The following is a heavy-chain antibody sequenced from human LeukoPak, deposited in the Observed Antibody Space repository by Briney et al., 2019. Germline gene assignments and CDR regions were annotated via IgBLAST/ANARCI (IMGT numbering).Heavy chain of an antibody. V-gene: IGHV3-7*03. CDR2: KKQDGSEK. CDR1: GFTFRRYW. Sequence: PGGTQRLPQAPSGFTFRRYWMIWVRQAPAKGREGVANKKQDGSEKYYVDSPKGRFTISRDNAKNSLYLQMNSLRAEDTAVYYCARKAYGLDVWGKGTTVTVSS. CDR3: ARKAYGLDV. J-gene: IGHJ6*04.